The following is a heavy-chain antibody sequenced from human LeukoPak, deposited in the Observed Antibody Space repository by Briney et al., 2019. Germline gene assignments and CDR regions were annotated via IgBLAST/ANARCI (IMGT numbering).Heavy chain of an antibody. J-gene: IGHJ4*02. CDR1: GGSISSYY. CDR3: ARAGSYYDSIDY. D-gene: IGHD1-26*01. Sequence: PSETLSLTFTVSGGSISSYYWSWIRQPPGKGLEWIGYIYYSGSTNYNPSLKSRVTISVDTSKNQFSLKLSSVTAADTAVYYCARAGSYYDSIDYWGQGTLVTVSS. CDR2: IYYSGST. V-gene: IGHV4-59*01.